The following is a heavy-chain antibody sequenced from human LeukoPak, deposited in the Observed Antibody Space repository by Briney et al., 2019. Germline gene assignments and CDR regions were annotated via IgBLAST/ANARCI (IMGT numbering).Heavy chain of an antibody. CDR1: GFTFSSYG. D-gene: IGHD6-13*01. CDR3: ARAGQRIAAAGYFDY. Sequence: GRSLGLSCAASGFTFSSYGMHWVRQAPGKGLEWVAVISYDGSNKYYADSVNGRFTISRHNSKNTLYLQMNSLRAEDTAVYYCARAGQRIAAAGYFDYWGQGTLVTVSS. J-gene: IGHJ4*02. CDR2: ISYDGSNK. V-gene: IGHV3-30*03.